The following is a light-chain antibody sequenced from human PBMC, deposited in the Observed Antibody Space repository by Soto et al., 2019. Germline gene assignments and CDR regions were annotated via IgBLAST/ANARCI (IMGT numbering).Light chain of an antibody. CDR3: MQALQTPPS. CDR2: LGS. V-gene: IGKV2-28*01. CDR1: RSLLHSSGDNF. Sequence: DIVMTQSPLSLAVTTGEPASISCRSTRSLLHSSGDNFLDWYLQKPGQSPQLLIYLGSNRASGGPDRFSGSGSGTDFTLEISRVEAEDVGVYYCMQALQTPPSFGGGTKVEI. J-gene: IGKJ4*01.